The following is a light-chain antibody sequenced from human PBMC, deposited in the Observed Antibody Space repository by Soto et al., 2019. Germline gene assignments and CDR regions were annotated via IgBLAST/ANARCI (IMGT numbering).Light chain of an antibody. V-gene: IGKV3-11*01. Sequence: EIVFTQSASTLSKNTGERATLSCRASQSVGGHLAWYQQKPGQAPRLLIYDASDRATGIPARFSGSGSETDFTLTISSLDFDDFAVYFCEQRNIWPFLITFGQGTGMQIK. CDR3: EQRNIWPFLIT. CDR2: DAS. J-gene: IGKJ5*01. CDR1: QSVGGH.